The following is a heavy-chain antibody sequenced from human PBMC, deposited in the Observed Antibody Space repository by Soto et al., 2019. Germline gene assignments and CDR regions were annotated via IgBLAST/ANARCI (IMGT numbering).Heavy chain of an antibody. CDR1: GFKFDDYA. D-gene: IGHD6-19*01. CDR2: ISWNSGGI. Sequence: EVQLVESGGGLVQPGRSLRLSCAASGFKFDDYAMHWVRQAPGKGLEWVAGISWNSGGIGYADSVKGRFTISRDNAKRSLSLQMNSLRAEDNAFYYCAKDCIAVAGFNGMDVWGQGTTVTVSS. V-gene: IGHV3-9*01. J-gene: IGHJ6*02. CDR3: AKDCIAVAGFNGMDV.